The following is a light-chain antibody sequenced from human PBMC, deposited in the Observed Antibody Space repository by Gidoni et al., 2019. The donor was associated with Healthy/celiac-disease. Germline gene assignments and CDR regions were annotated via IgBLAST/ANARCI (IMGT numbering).Light chain of an antibody. CDR2: DAS. CDR1: QDISNY. V-gene: IGKV1-33*01. J-gene: IGKJ4*01. CDR3: KQDDNLPPLT. Sequence: DIQMTQSPSSLSASVGDRVNITFQASQDISNYLNWYQKKPGKDPKLLIYDASNLETGVPSRFSGSGSGTDFTCTISSLQHEDIATYYGKQDDNLPPLTFGGGTKVEIQ.